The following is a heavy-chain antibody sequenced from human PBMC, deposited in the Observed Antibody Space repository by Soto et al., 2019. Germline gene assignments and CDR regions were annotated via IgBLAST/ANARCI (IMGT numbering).Heavy chain of an antibody. D-gene: IGHD6-25*01. J-gene: IGHJ4*02. CDR1: GVTFTSSA. CDR3: AAEDGGGPMYYFEY. CDR2: IVVGSGNT. V-gene: IGHV1-58*01. Sequence: SVKVSCKASGVTFTSSAVQWVRQARGQRLEWIGWIVVGSGNTNYAQKFQERVTITRDMSTSTAYMELSSLRSEDTAVYYCAAEDGGGPMYYFEYWGQGTLVTVSS.